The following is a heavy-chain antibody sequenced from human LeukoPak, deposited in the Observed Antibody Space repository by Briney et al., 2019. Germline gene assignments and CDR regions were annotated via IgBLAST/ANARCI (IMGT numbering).Heavy chain of an antibody. CDR3: ARGSTYYDSSGQVPFDY. J-gene: IGHJ4*02. CDR1: GFTFSTYS. D-gene: IGHD3-22*01. Sequence: GGSLRLSCAASGFTFSTYSMNWVRQAPGKGLEWVSYISSSSSTIYYADSVKGRFTIFRDNAKNSLYLQMNSLRAEDTAVYYCARGSTYYDSSGQVPFDYWGQGTLVTVSS. CDR2: ISSSSSTI. V-gene: IGHV3-48*01.